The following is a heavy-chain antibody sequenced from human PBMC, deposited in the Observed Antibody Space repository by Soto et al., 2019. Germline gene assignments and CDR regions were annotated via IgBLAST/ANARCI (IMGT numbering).Heavy chain of an antibody. V-gene: IGHV3-7*01. D-gene: IGHD3-10*01. Sequence: EVQLEESGGGLVQPGGSLRLSCVASGFTFSNYWMSWVRQAPGKGPEWVANIKQDGSEKNYVESVKGRFSISRDNAKNSLFLQMNSLRADDTAVYYCAKGARRTYYYGSGAWLYWGQGTLVTVSS. CDR3: AKGARRTYYYGSGAWLY. J-gene: IGHJ4*02. CDR1: GFTFSNYW. CDR2: IKQDGSEK.